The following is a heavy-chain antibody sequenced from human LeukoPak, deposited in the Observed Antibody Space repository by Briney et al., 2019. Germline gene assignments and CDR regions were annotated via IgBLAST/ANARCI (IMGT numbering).Heavy chain of an antibody. V-gene: IGHV3-21*01. CDR1: GFTFSSYE. CDR2: ISSSSSYI. J-gene: IGHJ5*02. Sequence: GGSLRLSCAASGFTFSSYEMNWVRQAPGKGLEWVSSISSSSSYIYYADSVKGRFTISRDNAKNSLYLQMNSLRAEDTAVYYCARDSSYSPPYNWFDPWGQGTLVTVSS. CDR3: ARDSSYSPPYNWFDP. D-gene: IGHD5-12*01.